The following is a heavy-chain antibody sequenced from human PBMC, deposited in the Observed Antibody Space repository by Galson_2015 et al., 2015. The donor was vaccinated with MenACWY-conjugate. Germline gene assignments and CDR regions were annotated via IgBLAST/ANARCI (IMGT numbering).Heavy chain of an antibody. CDR1: GFPFSSYA. Sequence: SLRLCCAVSGFPFSSYAMTWVRQAPGKGLEWASTISDSARTTYYADAVQGQFLISRDNSEHKVFLQMNSLRADDAAAYYCAKDLVKNYEMLTGYYSDWGQGTLVTVSS. V-gene: IGHV3-23*01. CDR3: AKDLVKNYEMLTGYYSD. CDR2: ISDSARTT. D-gene: IGHD3-9*01. J-gene: IGHJ4*02.